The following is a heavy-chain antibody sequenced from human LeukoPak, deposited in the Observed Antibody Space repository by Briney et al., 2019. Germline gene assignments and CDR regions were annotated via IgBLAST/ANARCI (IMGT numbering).Heavy chain of an antibody. J-gene: IGHJ6*02. CDR3: ARDPNYDFWSGYRYYYYYYGMDV. D-gene: IGHD3-3*01. CDR2: ISYDGSNK. CDR1: GFTFSTSH. Sequence: GGSLRLSCTASGFTFSTSHMHWVRQAPGKGLEWVAVISYDGSNKYYADSVKGRFTIFRDNSKNTLYLQMNSLRAEDTAVYYCARDPNYDFWSGYRYYYYYYGMDVWGQGTTVTVSS. V-gene: IGHV3-30-3*01.